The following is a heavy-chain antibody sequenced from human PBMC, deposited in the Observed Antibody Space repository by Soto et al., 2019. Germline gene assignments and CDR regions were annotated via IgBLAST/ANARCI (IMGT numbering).Heavy chain of an antibody. D-gene: IGHD6-6*01. CDR2: IIPIFGTA. CDR3: ARDVPLIGSSPRYYLGMDV. CDR1: GGTLNTYA. Sequence: SVKVSCKAPGGTLNTYAISWVRQAPGQGLEWMGRIIPIFGTANFAQKFQDRVTITADESTSTAYMELNTLRPEDTAVYYCARDVPLIGSSPRYYLGMDVWGQGTTVTVSS. V-gene: IGHV1-69*13. J-gene: IGHJ6*02.